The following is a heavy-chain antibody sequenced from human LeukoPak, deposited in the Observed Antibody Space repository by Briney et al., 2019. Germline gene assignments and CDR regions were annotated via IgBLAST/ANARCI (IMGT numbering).Heavy chain of an antibody. CDR1: GVTFSTYS. D-gene: IGHD3-3*01. CDR2: ISGSGGST. Sequence: GGSLRLSCSASGVTFSTYSMNWVSQTPGKGLMWVSSISGSGGSTYYAESVKGRFSISRDNSKKMMYLQMNSLRADDTAVYYCAKGGQNFDFWRFDYWGQGILVTVSS. V-gene: IGHV3-23*01. CDR3: AKGGQNFDFWRFDY. J-gene: IGHJ4*02.